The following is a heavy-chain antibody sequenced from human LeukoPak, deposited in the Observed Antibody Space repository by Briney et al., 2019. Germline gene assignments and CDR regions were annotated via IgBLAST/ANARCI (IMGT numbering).Heavy chain of an antibody. Sequence: GASVKVSCKASGYTFTSYGISWVRQAPGQGLEWMGWISAYNGNTNYAQKLQGRVTMTTDTSTSTAYMELRSLRSDDTAVYYCARDCGDIVVVPAAIRENYYYYYGMDVWGQGTTVTVSS. J-gene: IGHJ6*02. CDR3: ARDCGDIVVVPAAIRENYYYYYGMDV. D-gene: IGHD2-2*01. CDR1: GYTFTSYG. V-gene: IGHV1-18*01. CDR2: ISAYNGNT.